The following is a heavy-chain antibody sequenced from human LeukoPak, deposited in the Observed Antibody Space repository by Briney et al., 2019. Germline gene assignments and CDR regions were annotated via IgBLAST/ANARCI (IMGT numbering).Heavy chain of an antibody. CDR2: ISDGGSIT. V-gene: IGHV3-23*01. D-gene: IGHD3-10*01. Sequence: GGSLRLSCAASGFTFSDYGMTWVRQAPGKGLEWVSTISDGGSITYYADSVKGRFTISRDNSKNTLFLQMSSLRAEDTAVYYCARSRGSGRRMPRAVNFDYWGQATLVTVSS. CDR3: ARSRGSGRRMPRAVNFDY. J-gene: IGHJ4*02. CDR1: GFTFSDYG.